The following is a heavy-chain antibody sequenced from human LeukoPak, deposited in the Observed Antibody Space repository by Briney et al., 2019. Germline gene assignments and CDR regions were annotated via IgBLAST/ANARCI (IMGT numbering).Heavy chain of an antibody. CDR3: ARDPYHRLGPPLDL. V-gene: IGHV1-18*01. D-gene: IGHD1-14*01. Sequence: GDSVKVSCKASGYTFFSSDITWVRQAPGQGLEWIGRISTSNGDTNYAAKLQGRVTMTTDTSTSTVYMELGSLTFDDTAVYFCARDPYHRLGPPLDLWGQGTLVTVSS. CDR2: ISTSNGDT. J-gene: IGHJ5*02. CDR1: GYTFFSSD.